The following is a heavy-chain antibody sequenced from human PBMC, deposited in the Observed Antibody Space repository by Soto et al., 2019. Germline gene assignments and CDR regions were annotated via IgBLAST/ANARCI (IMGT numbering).Heavy chain of an antibody. J-gene: IGHJ4*02. CDR1: GGSISSGDYY. CDR3: GRDSVEFYYDSSGYKTPRFDY. CDR2: IYYSGST. V-gene: IGHV4-30-4*01. D-gene: IGHD3-22*01. Sequence: SETLSLTCTVSGGSISSGDYYWSWIRQPPGKGLEWIGYIYYSGSTYYNPSLKSRVTISVDTSKNQFSLKLSSVTAADTAVYYCGRDSVEFYYDSSGYKTPRFDYWGQGTLVTVSS.